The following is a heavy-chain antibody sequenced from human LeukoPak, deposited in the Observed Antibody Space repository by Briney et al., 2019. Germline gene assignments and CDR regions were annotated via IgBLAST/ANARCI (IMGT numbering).Heavy chain of an antibody. CDR3: ARYWAEPAATDDAFDI. J-gene: IGHJ3*02. CDR2: INPYSGDT. CDR1: GYTLTTYF. V-gene: IGHV1-2*02. D-gene: IGHD2-15*01. Sequence: ASMKVPCKTSGYTLTTYFIHWVRQAPGQGLEWMGGINPYSGDTKYAQKSKGRVPMTRTTSISTAHIERGRLMPDATAVYFGARYWAEPAATDDAFDIWGQGTMVVVSS.